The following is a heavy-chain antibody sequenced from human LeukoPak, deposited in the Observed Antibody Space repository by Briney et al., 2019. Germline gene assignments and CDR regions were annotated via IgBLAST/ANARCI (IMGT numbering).Heavy chain of an antibody. CDR3: ARVGYGYAPDAFDI. D-gene: IGHD5-18*01. Sequence: GGSLRLSCAASGFIFSKYGMHWVRQAPGKGLEWVAVIWYDGSNKNHEDSVKGRFSISRDNSKNTLYLQMDSLRAEDTAIYYCARVGYGYAPDAFDIWGQGTMVTVSS. CDR2: IWYDGSNK. J-gene: IGHJ3*02. V-gene: IGHV3-33*01. CDR1: GFIFSKYG.